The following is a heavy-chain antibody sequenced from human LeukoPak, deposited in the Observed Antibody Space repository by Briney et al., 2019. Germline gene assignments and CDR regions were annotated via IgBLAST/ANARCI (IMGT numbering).Heavy chain of an antibody. J-gene: IGHJ4*02. D-gene: IGHD3-10*01. Sequence: PGGSLRLSCAASGFTFSSYSMNWVRQAPGKGLEWVSSISSSSSYIYYADSVKGRFTISRDNAKNSLYLQMSSLRVEDTAVYYCAKVAKYYYGSETYYFFEHWGQGTPVTASS. V-gene: IGHV3-21*01. CDR1: GFTFSSYS. CDR2: ISSSSSYI. CDR3: AKVAKYYYGSETYYFFEH.